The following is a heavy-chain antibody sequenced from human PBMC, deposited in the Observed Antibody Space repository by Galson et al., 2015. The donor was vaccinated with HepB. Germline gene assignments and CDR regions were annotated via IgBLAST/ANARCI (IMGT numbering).Heavy chain of an antibody. CDR2: IYHSGST. Sequence: TLSLTCAVSGGSISSGGYSWSWIRQPPGKGLEWIGYIYHSGSTYYNPSLKSRVTISVDRSKNQFSLKLSSVTAADTAVYYCARGPHLLRYFDWLTDAFDIWGQGTMVTVSS. CDR3: ARGPHLLRYFDWLTDAFDI. J-gene: IGHJ3*02. V-gene: IGHV4-30-2*01. CDR1: GGSISSGGYS. D-gene: IGHD3-9*01.